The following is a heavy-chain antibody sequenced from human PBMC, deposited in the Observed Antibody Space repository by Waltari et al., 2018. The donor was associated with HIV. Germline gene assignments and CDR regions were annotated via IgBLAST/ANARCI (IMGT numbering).Heavy chain of an antibody. CDR3: ARGRISDY. CDR2: ISSSSSYI. Sequence: EVQRVESGGGLVNPGGSLRLSSSASGFTSSSYSMNWVRQAPGEGLAWVSSISSSSSYIYYADSVKGRFTIARDNAKNSLYLQMNSLRAEDTAVYYCARGRISDYWGQGTLVTVSS. V-gene: IGHV3-21*01. J-gene: IGHJ4*02. CDR1: GFTSSSYS.